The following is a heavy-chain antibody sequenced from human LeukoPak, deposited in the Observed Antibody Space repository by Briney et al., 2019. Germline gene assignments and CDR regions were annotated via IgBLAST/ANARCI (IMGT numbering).Heavy chain of an antibody. D-gene: IGHD3-9*01. CDR3: ARLPTGYPNWFDP. V-gene: IGHV4-34*01. CDR1: GGSFSGYY. J-gene: IGHJ5*02. Sequence: SETLSLTCAVYGGSFSGYYWSWIRQPPGKGLEWIGEINHSGSTNYNPSLKSRVTISVDTSKNQFSLKLSSVTAADTAVYYCARLPTGYPNWFDPWGQGSLVTVSS. CDR2: INHSGST.